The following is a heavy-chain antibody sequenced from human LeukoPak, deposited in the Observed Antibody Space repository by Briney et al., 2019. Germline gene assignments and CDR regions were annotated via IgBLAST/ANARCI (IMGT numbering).Heavy chain of an antibody. D-gene: IGHD3-22*01. CDR2: IIPILGIA. J-gene: IGHJ4*02. Sequence: SVKVSCKASGGTFSSYAISWVRQAPGQGLEWMGRIIPILGIANYAQKFQGRVTITADKSTSTAYMELSSLRSEDTAVYYCARDLGSLPYYYDSSGPNGGYWGQGTLVTVSS. CDR1: GGTFSSYA. CDR3: ARDLGSLPYYYDSSGPNGGY. V-gene: IGHV1-69*04.